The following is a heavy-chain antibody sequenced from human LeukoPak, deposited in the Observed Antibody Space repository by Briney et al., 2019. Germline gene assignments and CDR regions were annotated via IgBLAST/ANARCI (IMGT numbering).Heavy chain of an antibody. CDR1: GGSISSYY. Sequence: PSETLSLTCTVSGGSISSYYWSRIRQPPGKGLEWIGYIYYSGSTNYNPSLKSRVTISVDTSKNQFSLKLSSVTAADTAVYYCARGSIVVVPAAANAFDIWGQGTMVTVSS. J-gene: IGHJ3*02. V-gene: IGHV4-59*08. CDR3: ARGSIVVVPAAANAFDI. D-gene: IGHD2-2*01. CDR2: IYYSGST.